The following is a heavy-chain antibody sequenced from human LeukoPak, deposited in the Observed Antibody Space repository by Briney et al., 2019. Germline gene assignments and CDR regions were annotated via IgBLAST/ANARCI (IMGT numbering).Heavy chain of an antibody. J-gene: IGHJ6*03. CDR3: ARDPEQQPHYYYYYYMDV. D-gene: IGHD6-13*01. CDR1: RYTFTGYY. V-gene: IGHV1-2*02. CDR2: INPNSGGT. Sequence: ASVKVSCKASRYTFTGYYMQWVRQAPGQGLEWMGWINPNSGGTNYAQKFQGRVTMTRDTSISTAYMELSRLRSDDTAVYYCARDPEQQPHYYYYYYMDVWGKGTTVTVSS.